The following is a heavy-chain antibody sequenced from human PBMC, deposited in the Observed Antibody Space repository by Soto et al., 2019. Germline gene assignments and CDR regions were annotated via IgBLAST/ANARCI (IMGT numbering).Heavy chain of an antibody. CDR3: ARHEYGDYMFDY. Sequence: SETLSLTCTVSGGSISSSSYYWGWIRQPPGKGLEWIGSIYYSGSTYYNPSLKSRVTISVDTSKNQFSLKLSSVTAADTAVYYCARHEYGDYMFDYWGQGTLVTVSS. V-gene: IGHV4-39*01. CDR1: GGSISSSSYY. D-gene: IGHD4-17*01. CDR2: IYYSGST. J-gene: IGHJ4*02.